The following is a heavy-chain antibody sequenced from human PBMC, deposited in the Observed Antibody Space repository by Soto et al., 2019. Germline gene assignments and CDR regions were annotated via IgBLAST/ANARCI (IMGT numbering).Heavy chain of an antibody. J-gene: IGHJ1*01. CDR2: GDTT. CDR3: AREAGAFEY. D-gene: IGHD6-13*01. CDR1: GYSFGNYY. V-gene: IGHV1-46*01. Sequence: GASVKVSCKASGYSFGNYYMHWVRQAPGQGLEWVGTGDTTTYAQKFRGRVTMTRDTSTNTVYMELSSLRSEDTAVYYCAREAGAFEY.